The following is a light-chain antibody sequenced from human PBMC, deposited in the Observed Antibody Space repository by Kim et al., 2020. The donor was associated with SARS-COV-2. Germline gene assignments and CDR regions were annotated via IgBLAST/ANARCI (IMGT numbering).Light chain of an antibody. CDR2: GAS. V-gene: IGKV3-15*01. J-gene: IGKJ4*01. CDR1: QSIGSN. CDR3: HQYNKWPLT. Sequence: EIVMTQSPATLSLSPGERATFSCRASQSIGSNLAWYQQKPGQAPRLLISGASTRATGVPDRFSGSGSGTEFTLTIRSLQSEDIAVYYCHQYNKWPLTFGGGTKLEI.